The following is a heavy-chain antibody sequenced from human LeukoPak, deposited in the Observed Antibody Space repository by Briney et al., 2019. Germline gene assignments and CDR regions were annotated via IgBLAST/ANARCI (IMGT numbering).Heavy chain of an antibody. CDR3: ARHQYYGSGIDY. D-gene: IGHD3-10*01. J-gene: IGHJ4*02. Sequence: SETLSLTCTVSGGSISSYYWSWIRQPPGKGLEWIGYIYYSGSTNYNPSLKSRVTISVDTSKNQFSLKLSSVTAADTAVYYCARHQYYGSGIDYWGQGTLVTVSS. V-gene: IGHV4-59*08. CDR1: GGSISSYY. CDR2: IYYSGST.